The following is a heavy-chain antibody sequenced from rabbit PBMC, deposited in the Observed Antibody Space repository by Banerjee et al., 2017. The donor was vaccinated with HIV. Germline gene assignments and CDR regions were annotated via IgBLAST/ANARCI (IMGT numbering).Heavy chain of an antibody. J-gene: IGHJ6*01. CDR3: ARSTNSGYYIPLKL. CDR1: GIDFSNYG. D-gene: IGHD1-1*01. V-gene: IGHV1S47*01. CDR2: IYPDYGST. Sequence: QEQVVESGGGLVTLGGSLKLSCKASGIDFSNYGISWVRQVLGKGLEWIAFIYPDYGSTDFASWVNGRFTISLDKAHNTVFLQMTSLTAADTATYFCARSTNSGYYIPLKLRGPGTLVTVS.